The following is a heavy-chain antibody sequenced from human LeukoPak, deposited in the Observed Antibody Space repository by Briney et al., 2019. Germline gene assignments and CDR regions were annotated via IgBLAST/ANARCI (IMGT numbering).Heavy chain of an antibody. Sequence: SETLSLTCTVSGGSISSSSYYWGWIRQPPGKGLEWIGSIYYSGSTYYNPSLKSRVTISVDTSKNQFSLKLSSVTAADTAVYYCARHLNSRWIQLWLGYFDYWGQGTLVTVSS. CDR3: ARHLNSRWIQLWLGYFDY. CDR1: GGSISSSSYY. J-gene: IGHJ4*02. V-gene: IGHV4-39*01. CDR2: IYYSGST. D-gene: IGHD5-18*01.